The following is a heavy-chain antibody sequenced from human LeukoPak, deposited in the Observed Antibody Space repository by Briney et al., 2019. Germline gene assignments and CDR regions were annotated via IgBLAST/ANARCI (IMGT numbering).Heavy chain of an antibody. Sequence: PSETLSLTCTVSGGSISSSSYYWGWIRQPPGTGLEWIGSIYYSGSTYYNPSLKSRVTISVDTSKNQFSLKLSSVTAADPAVYYCASVGYSNPAAWGQGTLVTVSS. CDR1: GGSISSSSYY. D-gene: IGHD3-22*01. J-gene: IGHJ4*02. CDR2: IYYSGST. CDR3: ASVGYSNPAA. V-gene: IGHV4-39*01.